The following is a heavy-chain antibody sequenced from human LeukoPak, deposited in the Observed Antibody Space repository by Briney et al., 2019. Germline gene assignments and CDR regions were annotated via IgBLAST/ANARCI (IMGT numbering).Heavy chain of an antibody. CDR3: AKIIFGSGWSPPWFDP. CDR2: ISGSGGST. V-gene: IGHV3-23*01. J-gene: IGHJ5*02. D-gene: IGHD6-19*01. CDR1: GFTFSSYA. Sequence: PGGSLGLSCAASGFTFSSYAMSWVRQAPGKGLEWVSAISGSGGSTYYADSVKGRFTISRDNSKNTLYLQMNSLRAEDTAVYYCAKIIFGSGWSPPWFDPWGQGTLVTVSS.